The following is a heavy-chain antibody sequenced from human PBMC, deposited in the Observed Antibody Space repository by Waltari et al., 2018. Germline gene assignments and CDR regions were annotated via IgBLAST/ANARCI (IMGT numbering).Heavy chain of an antibody. J-gene: IGHJ5*02. CDR3: AQGSSWYDP. CDR2: INTGGYT. Sequence: QLQLQQRGAGLLKPSETLSLTCSLHGGSLSGYFWNWIRQPPGKGLEWIGQINTGGYTTYNPSLKSRVTMSVDKSKNEFSLNLTSVTAADTAVYYYAQGSSWYDPWGQGTLVIVSS. CDR1: GGSLSGYF. V-gene: IGHV4-34*02.